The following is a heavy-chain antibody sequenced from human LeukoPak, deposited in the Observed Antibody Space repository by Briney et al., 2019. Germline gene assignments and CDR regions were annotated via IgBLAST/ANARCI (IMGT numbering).Heavy chain of an antibody. CDR3: ARDYSGEWEQLTGWWFDP. CDR1: RGTFSNYA. CDR2: INPSGDVR. J-gene: IGHJ5*02. D-gene: IGHD1-26*01. V-gene: IGHV1-46*01. Sequence: ASVKVSCKASRGTFSNYAISWVRQAPGQGLEWMAIINPSGDVRSYAQKFQGRVTVTRDMSTRTVYMELSDLRPEDTAVYYCARDYSGEWEQLTGWWFDPWGQGTLVIVSS.